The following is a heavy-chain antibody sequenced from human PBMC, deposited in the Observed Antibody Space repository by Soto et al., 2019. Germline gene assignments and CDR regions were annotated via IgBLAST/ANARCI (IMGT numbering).Heavy chain of an antibody. V-gene: IGHV4-39*01. CDR1: GGSISSSSYY. J-gene: IGHJ4*02. CDR2: IYYSGST. Sequence: SETLSLTCTVSGGSISSSSYYWGWIRQPPGKGLEWIGSIYYSGSTYYNPSLKSRVTISVDTSKNQFSLKLSSVTAADTAVYDWARHSSSFVYWGEGTRVSVSS. D-gene: IGHD6-19*01. CDR3: ARHSSSFVY.